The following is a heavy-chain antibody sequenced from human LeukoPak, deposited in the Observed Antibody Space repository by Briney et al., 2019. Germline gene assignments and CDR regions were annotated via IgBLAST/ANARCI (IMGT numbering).Heavy chain of an antibody. CDR1: GFTFSNYD. J-gene: IGHJ4*02. CDR3: AKDGHQMVRGATPPFFDY. CDR2: IRYDGTNT. D-gene: IGHD3-10*01. V-gene: IGHV3-30*02. Sequence: GGSLRLSCAASGFTFSNYDLHWVRQAPGKGLEWVAFIRYDGTNTFYTESVKGRFSISRDNSKNTLYLQMKSLRPEDTAVYYCAKDGHQMVRGATPPFFDYWGQGTLVTVS.